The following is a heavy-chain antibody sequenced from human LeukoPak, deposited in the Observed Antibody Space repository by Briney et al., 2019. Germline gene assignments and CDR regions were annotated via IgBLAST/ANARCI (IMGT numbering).Heavy chain of an antibody. CDR3: ARESEWFGELPNAFDI. Sequence: GGSLRLSCAASGFTFSSYSMNWVRQAPGKGLEWVSSISSSSSYIYYADSVKGRFTISRDNAKNSLYLQMKRLRAEDTAVYYCARESEWFGELPNAFDIWGQGTMVTVSS. CDR2: ISSSSSYI. J-gene: IGHJ3*02. D-gene: IGHD3-10*01. CDR1: GFTFSSYS. V-gene: IGHV3-21*01.